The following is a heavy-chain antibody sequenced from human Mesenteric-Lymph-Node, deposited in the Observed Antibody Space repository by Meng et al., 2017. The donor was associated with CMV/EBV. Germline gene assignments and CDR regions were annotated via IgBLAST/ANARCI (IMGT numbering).Heavy chain of an antibody. D-gene: IGHD5-18*01. J-gene: IGHJ6*02. CDR2: IYYSGST. CDR3: ARRAYSYATGNYYYYGMDV. V-gene: IGHV4-39*01. Sequence: GSLRLSCTVSGGSISSSSYYWGWIRQPPGKGLEWIGSIYYSGSTYYNPSLKSRVTISVDTSKNQFSLKLSSVTAADTAVYYCARRAYSYATGNYYYYGMDVWGQGTTVTVSS. CDR1: GGSISSSSYY.